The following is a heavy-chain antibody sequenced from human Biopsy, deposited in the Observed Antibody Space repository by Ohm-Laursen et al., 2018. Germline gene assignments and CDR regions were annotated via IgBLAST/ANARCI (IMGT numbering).Heavy chain of an antibody. J-gene: IGHJ5*02. CDR2: LNPVSGNS. D-gene: IGHD1-7*01. CDR1: GYTFTSYD. V-gene: IGHV1-8*01. Sequence: VASVKASCKASGYTFTSYDITWVRQASGQGPEWIGWLNPVSGNSNFGQKFRGRVTVTSDTSISTAYMELSGLTSDDTATYYCGRAVRNQLLTDPWGQGTLVTVTS. CDR3: GRAVRNQLLTDP.